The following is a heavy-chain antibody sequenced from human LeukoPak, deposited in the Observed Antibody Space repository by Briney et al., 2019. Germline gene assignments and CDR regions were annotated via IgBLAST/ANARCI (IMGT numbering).Heavy chain of an antibody. J-gene: IGHJ3*02. V-gene: IGHV1-18*01. Sequence: ASVKVSCKASGYTFTSYGISWVRQAPGQGLVWMGWISAYNGNTNYAQKPQGRVTMTTDTSTSTAYMELRSLRSDDTAVYYCARTIRGWGSGAFDIWGQGTMVTVSS. CDR3: ARTIRGWGSGAFDI. CDR2: ISAYNGNT. CDR1: GYTFTSYG. D-gene: IGHD2-21*01.